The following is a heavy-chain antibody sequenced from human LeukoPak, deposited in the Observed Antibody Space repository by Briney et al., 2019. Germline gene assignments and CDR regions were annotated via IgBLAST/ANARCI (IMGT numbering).Heavy chain of an antibody. D-gene: IGHD3-16*01. CDR2: TNHSGST. V-gene: IGHV4-34*01. J-gene: IGHJ6*03. CDR3: ARDLGLHYMDV. Sequence: SETLSLTCAVYGGSFSGYYWSWIRQPPGKGLEWIGETNHSGSTNYNPSLKSRVTTSVDTSKSQFSLKLTSVTAADTAVYYCARDLGLHYMDVWGKGTTVTVSS. CDR1: GGSFSGYY.